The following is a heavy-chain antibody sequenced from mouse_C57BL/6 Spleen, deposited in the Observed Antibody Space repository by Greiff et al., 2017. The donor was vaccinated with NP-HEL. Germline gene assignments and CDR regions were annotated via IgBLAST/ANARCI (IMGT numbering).Heavy chain of an antibody. D-gene: IGHD1-1*01. CDR2: IDPSDSYT. V-gene: IGHV1-50*01. J-gene: IGHJ2*01. CDR3: ARATTVVARVDY. CDR1: GYTFTSYW. Sequence: VQLQESGAELVKPGASVKLSCKASGYTFTSYWMQWVKQRPGQGLEWIGEIDPSDSYTNYNQKFKGKATLTVDTSSSTAYMQLSSLTSEDSAVYYCARATTVVARVDYWGQGTTLTVSS.